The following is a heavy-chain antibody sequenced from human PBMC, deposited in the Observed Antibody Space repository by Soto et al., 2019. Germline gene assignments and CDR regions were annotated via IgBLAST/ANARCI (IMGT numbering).Heavy chain of an antibody. CDR3: AKGGRQWLVTSDFIY. J-gene: IGHJ4*02. Sequence: PGGSLRLSCAASGFTFSDYAMHWVRQAPGKGLEWVPVVSHDGRNTHYADPVKGRFTISRDSSKNTVSLEMTSLRAEDTAVYYCAKGGRQWLVTSDFIYWGQGALVTVSS. CDR1: GFTFSDYA. V-gene: IGHV3-30*18. D-gene: IGHD6-19*01. CDR2: VSHDGRNT.